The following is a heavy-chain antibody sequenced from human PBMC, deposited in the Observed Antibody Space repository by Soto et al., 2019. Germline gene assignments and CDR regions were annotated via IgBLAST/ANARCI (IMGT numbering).Heavy chain of an antibody. CDR3: ARDLEGGMDV. J-gene: IGHJ6*02. Sequence: ASVKVSCKASGYTFTSYGISWVRQAPGQGLEWMGWINPNSGGTNYAQKFQGWVTMTRDTSISTAYMELSRLRSDDTAVYYCARDLEGGMDVWGQGTTVTVSS. CDR1: GYTFTSYG. V-gene: IGHV1-2*04. CDR2: INPNSGGT.